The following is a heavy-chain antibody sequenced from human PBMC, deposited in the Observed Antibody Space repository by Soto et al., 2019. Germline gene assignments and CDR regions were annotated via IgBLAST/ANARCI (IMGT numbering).Heavy chain of an antibody. J-gene: IGHJ4*02. CDR3: ARGRDSRSIFDD. V-gene: IGHV3-53*01. Sequence: GSLRLSCAVSGFSVTTNYMTWVRQAPGKGLEWVSLIGSGGLTYYADSVKGRFTISTDNSRNTLNLQMDSLEADDTALYYCARGRDSRSIFDDWGQGTLVTVSS. CDR1: GFSVTTNY. CDR2: IGSGGLT. D-gene: IGHD3-3*02.